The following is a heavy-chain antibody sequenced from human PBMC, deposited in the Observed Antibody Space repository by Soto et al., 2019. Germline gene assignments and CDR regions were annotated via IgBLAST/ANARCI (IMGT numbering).Heavy chain of an antibody. Sequence: XSVKVSCNTSVYIFICYYIHWVRQAPGQGLEWMGWINPNSGDTNYAQKFQGRVTMTRDTSISTAYMDLNRLTFDDTAVYYCARQLAYCGGDCYTEPIDYWGQGALVTVSS. D-gene: IGHD2-21*02. CDR1: VYIFICYY. CDR3: ARQLAYCGGDCYTEPIDY. J-gene: IGHJ4*02. V-gene: IGHV1-2*02. CDR2: INPNSGDT.